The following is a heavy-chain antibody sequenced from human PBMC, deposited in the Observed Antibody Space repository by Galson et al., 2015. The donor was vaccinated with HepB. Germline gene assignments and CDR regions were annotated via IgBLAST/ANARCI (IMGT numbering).Heavy chain of an antibody. J-gene: IGHJ4*02. CDR2: IRSKANSYAT. V-gene: IGHV3-73*01. D-gene: IGHD5-18*01. CDR1: GFTFSGSA. Sequence: SLRLSCAASGFTFSGSAMHWVRQASGKGLEWVGRIRSKANSYATAYAASVKGRFTISRDDSKNTAYLQMNSLKTEDTAVYYCTRLPETWIQLWGDDYWGQGTLVTVSS. CDR3: TRLPETWIQLWGDDY.